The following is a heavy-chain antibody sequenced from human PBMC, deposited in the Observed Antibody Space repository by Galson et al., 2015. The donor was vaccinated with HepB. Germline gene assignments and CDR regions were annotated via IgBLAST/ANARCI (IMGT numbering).Heavy chain of an antibody. V-gene: IGHV4-59*01. D-gene: IGHD1-26*01. Sequence: QVQLQESGPGLVKPSETLSLTCTVSGGSISSYYWSWIRQPPGKGLEWIGYIYYSGSTNYNPSLKSRVTISVDTSKNQFSLKLSSVTAADTAVYYCARDKWEPRGYYYYMDVWGKGTTVTVSS. CDR2: IYYSGST. CDR1: GGSISSYY. CDR3: ARDKWEPRGYYYYMDV. J-gene: IGHJ6*03.